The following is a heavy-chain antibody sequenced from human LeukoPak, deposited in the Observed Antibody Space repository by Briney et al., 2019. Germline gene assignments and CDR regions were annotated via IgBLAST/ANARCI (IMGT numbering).Heavy chain of an antibody. J-gene: IGHJ3*02. CDR1: GFTFSSYW. D-gene: IGHD4-23*01. CDR3: AKSYGGNFLDAFDI. Sequence: PGGSLRLSCAASGFTFSSYWMHWVRQAPGKGLVWVSRITSDGSTTSYADSVKGRFTVSRDNAKNTLFLQMNSLRAEDTAVYYCAKSYGGNFLDAFDIWGQGTMVTVSS. CDR2: ITSDGSTT. V-gene: IGHV3-74*01.